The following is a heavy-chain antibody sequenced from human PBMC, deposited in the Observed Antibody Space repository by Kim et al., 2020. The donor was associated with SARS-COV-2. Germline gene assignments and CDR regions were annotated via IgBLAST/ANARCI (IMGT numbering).Heavy chain of an antibody. CDR2: INAGNGNT. Sequence: ASVKVSCKASGYTFTSYTMHWVRQAPGQRLEWMGWINAGNGNTKYSQNFQDRVTITRDTSASTAYMELSSLRPEDTAVYYCARDRCSGWYGNYYYMDVWGKGTTVTVSS. V-gene: IGHV1-3*01. J-gene: IGHJ6*03. D-gene: IGHD6-19*01. CDR3: ARDRCSGWYGNYYYMDV. CDR1: GYTFTSYT.